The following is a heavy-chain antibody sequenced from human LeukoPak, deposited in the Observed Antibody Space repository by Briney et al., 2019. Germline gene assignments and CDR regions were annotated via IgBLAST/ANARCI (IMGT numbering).Heavy chain of an antibody. V-gene: IGHV1-2*02. CDR3: ARVKGYYYDSSGYSSVFTRFDP. Sequence: GASVKVSCKATGYTFTGYYMHWVRQAPGQGLEWMGWINPNSGGTNYAQKFQGRVTMTRDTSISTAYMELSRLRSDDTAVYYCARVKGYYYDSSGYSSVFTRFDPWGQGTLVTVSS. CDR1: GYTFTGYY. D-gene: IGHD3-22*01. J-gene: IGHJ5*02. CDR2: INPNSGGT.